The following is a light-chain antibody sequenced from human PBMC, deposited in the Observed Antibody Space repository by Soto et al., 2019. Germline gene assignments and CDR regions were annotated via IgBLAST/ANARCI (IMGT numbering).Light chain of an antibody. J-gene: IGLJ1*01. CDR2: EVS. CDR1: TSDFGGSKY. Sequence: QSALTQPASVSGSPGQSITISCTGATSDFGGSKYVSWYQHHPGKAPKLMIYEVSNRPSGVSNRFSGSKSGNTASLTISGLQAGDEAAYYCSSYTSSTSYVFGTGTQLTVL. V-gene: IGLV2-14*01. CDR3: SSYTSSTSYV.